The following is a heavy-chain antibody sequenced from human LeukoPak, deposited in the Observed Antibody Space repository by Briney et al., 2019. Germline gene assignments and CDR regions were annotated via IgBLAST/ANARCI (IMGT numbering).Heavy chain of an antibody. V-gene: IGHV3-74*01. D-gene: IGHD4-23*01. CDR3: ARNGGPKGFDY. J-gene: IGHJ4*02. Sequence: GGSLRLSCAASGFTFSSYWMHWVRQAPGKGLAWVSRINSDGSSTSYADSVKGRFTISRDNAKNTLYLQMNSLRAEDTAVYYCARNGGPKGFDYWGQGTLVTVSS. CDR2: INSDGSST. CDR1: GFTFSSYW.